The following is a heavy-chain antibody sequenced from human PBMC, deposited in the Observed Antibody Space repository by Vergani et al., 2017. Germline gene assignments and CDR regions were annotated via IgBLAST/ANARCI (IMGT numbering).Heavy chain of an antibody. V-gene: IGHV4-34*01. CDR1: GGSFSGYY. CDR3: VRAPHRYGMDV. J-gene: IGHJ6*02. Sequence: QVQLQQWGAGLLKPSETLSLTCAVYGGSFSGYYWSWIRQPPGKGLEWIGEINHSGSTNYNPSLKSRVTISLDTSKNHFSLKLSSVTAADTAVYYCVRAPHRYGMDVWGQGTTVTVSS. CDR2: INHSGST.